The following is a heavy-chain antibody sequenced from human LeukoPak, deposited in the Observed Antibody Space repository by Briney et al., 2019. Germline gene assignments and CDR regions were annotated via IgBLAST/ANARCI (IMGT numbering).Heavy chain of an antibody. Sequence: GASVKVSCKASGYTFTSYGISWVRQAPGQGLEWMGWISAYNGNTNYAQKLQGRVTMTTDTSTSTAYMELRSLRSDDTAVYYCARESEYYGSGWGMQVTYMDVWGKGTTVTVSS. CDR3: ARESEYYGSGWGMQVTYMDV. V-gene: IGHV1-18*01. J-gene: IGHJ6*03. CDR2: ISAYNGNT. CDR1: GYTFTSYG. D-gene: IGHD3-10*01.